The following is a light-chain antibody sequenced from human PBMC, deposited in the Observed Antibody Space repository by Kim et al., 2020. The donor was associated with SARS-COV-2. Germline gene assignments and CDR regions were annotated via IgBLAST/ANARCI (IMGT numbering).Light chain of an antibody. CDR2: DAS. Sequence: EIVLTQSPATLSLSPGERATLSCRASQYIDNWLAWYQQKPGQVPRLLIYDASNRATGIPDRFSGSGSGTDFTLTISSLEPEDFAVYYCQHRRTWPLTFGQGTKLEI. CDR1: QYIDNW. J-gene: IGKJ2*01. V-gene: IGKV3-11*01. CDR3: QHRRTWPLT.